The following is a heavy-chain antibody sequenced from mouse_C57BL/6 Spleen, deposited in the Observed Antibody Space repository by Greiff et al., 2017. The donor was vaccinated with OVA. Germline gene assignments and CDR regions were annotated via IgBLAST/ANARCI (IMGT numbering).Heavy chain of an antibody. V-gene: IGHV3-6*01. CDR3: ASIYYGNGYYAMDY. J-gene: IGHJ4*01. CDR1: GYSITSGYY. CDR2: ISYDGSN. D-gene: IGHD2-1*01. Sequence: EVKLQESGPGLVKPSQSLSLTCSVTGYSITSGYYWNWIRQFPGNKLEWMGYISYDGSNNYNPSLKNRISITRDTSKNQFFLKLNSVTTEDTATYYCASIYYGNGYYAMDYWGQGTSVTVSS.